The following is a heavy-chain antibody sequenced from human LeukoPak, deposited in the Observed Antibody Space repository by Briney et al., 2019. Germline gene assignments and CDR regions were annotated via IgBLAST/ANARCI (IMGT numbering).Heavy chain of an antibody. CDR2: ISSSSSTI. CDR1: GFTFSSYS. CDR3: ARNPTPLPHYYYYGMDV. V-gene: IGHV3-48*02. J-gene: IGHJ6*02. Sequence: GGSLRLSCAASGFTFSSYSMNWVRQAPGKGLEWVSYISSSSSTIYYADSVKGRFTISRDNAKNSLYLQMNSLRDEDTAVYYCARNPTPLPHYYYYGMDVWGQGTTVTVSS.